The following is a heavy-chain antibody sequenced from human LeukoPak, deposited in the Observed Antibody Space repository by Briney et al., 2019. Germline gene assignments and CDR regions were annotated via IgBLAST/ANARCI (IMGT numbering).Heavy chain of an antibody. J-gene: IGHJ4*02. Sequence: GASVTVSCMASGYTFTGYYMHWVRQAPGQGLEWMGWINPNSGGTNYAQKFQGRVTMTRDTSISTAYMELSRLRSDDTAVYYCARELNSSGYYYWGQGTLVTVSS. CDR3: ARELNSSGYYY. CDR1: GYTFTGYY. D-gene: IGHD3-22*01. CDR2: INPNSGGT. V-gene: IGHV1-2*02.